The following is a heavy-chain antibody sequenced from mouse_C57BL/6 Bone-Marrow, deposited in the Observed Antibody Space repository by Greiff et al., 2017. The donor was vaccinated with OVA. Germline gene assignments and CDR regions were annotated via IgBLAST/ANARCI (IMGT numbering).Heavy chain of an antibody. CDR1: GYTFTDYY. CDR3: AGYGYDVLMDY. Sequence: EVQLQQSGPELVKPGASVKISCKASGYTFTDYYMNWVKQSHGKSLEWIGDINPNNGGTSYNQKFKGKATLTVDKSSSTAYMELRSLTSEDSAVYYCAGYGYDVLMDYWGQGTSVTVSS. CDR2: INPNNGGT. D-gene: IGHD2-2*01. J-gene: IGHJ4*01. V-gene: IGHV1-26*01.